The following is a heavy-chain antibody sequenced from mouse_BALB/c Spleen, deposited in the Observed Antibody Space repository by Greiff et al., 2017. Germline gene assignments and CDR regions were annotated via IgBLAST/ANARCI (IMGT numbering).Heavy chain of an antibody. J-gene: IGHJ3*01. V-gene: IGHV5-12-1*01. CDR3: ARQIYYGNYPFAY. D-gene: IGHD2-1*01. CDR2: ISSGGGST. Sequence: EVQRVESGGGLVKPGGSLKLSCAASGFAFSSYDMSWVRQTPEKRLEWVAYISSGGGSTYYPDTVKGRFTISRDNAKNTLYLQMSSLKSEDTAMYYCARQIYYGNYPFAYWGQGTLVTVSA. CDR1: GFAFSSYD.